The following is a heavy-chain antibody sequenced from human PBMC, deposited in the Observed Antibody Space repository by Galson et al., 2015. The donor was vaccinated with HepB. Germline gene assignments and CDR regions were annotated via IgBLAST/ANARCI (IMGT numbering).Heavy chain of an antibody. CDR2: ITGSSAAT. CDR1: GFSFSTSA. V-gene: IGHV3-23*01. Sequence: SLRLSCAASGFSFSTSAMNWVRQAPGKGLEWVSGITGSSAATYYADSVKGRFTISRDNSKNTLYLQMNSLSAEDTAVYFCARGIVFDRNGNTYYFDYWGLGTLVTVSA. J-gene: IGHJ4*02. CDR3: ARGIVFDRNGNTYYFDY. D-gene: IGHD3-22*01.